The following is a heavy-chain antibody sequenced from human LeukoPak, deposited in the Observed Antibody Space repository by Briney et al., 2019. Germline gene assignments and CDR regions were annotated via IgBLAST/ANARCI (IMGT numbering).Heavy chain of an antibody. D-gene: IGHD2-15*01. J-gene: IGHJ4*02. CDR2: ISSYSSPI. V-gene: IGHV3-48*01. Sequence: PGGSLRLSCAASGFTFSSYSMNWVRQAPGKGLEWVSYISSYSSPIYYADSVKGRFTISRDNAKNSLYLQMNVLRAEDTAVYYCARAPGYCSGGSCYSAYFDNWGQGTLVTVSS. CDR1: GFTFSSYS. CDR3: ARAPGYCSGGSCYSAYFDN.